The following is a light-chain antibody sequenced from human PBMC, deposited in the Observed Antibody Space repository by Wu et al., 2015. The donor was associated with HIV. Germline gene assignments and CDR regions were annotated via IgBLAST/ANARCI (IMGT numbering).Light chain of an antibody. CDR3: QHRTSWPYIXS. CDR1: QSVGNS. CDR2: DAS. V-gene: IGKV3-11*01. Sequence: EVVLTQSPATLSLSPGESATLSCRASQSVGNSLAWYQQKPGQAPRLLIYDASTRATGVPARFSGSVSGTDSSLSISSLEPEDFAVYYCQHRTSWPYIXSFGRGPVWRSN. J-gene: IGKJ2*03.